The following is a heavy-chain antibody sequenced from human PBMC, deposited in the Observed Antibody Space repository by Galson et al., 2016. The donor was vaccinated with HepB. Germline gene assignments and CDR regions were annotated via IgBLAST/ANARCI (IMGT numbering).Heavy chain of an antibody. CDR3: ARDGEYYYGSGSYAET. D-gene: IGHD3-10*01. J-gene: IGHJ5*02. Sequence: SPRLSCATAGFSVSSNYMSWVPQAPGKGLQWVSVIFSGGSTYYADSVKGRVTISRDNSKNTLHLQMNSLRAEDTAVYYCARDGEYYYGSGSYAETWGQGTLVTVSS. CDR2: IFSGGST. V-gene: IGHV3-53*01. CDR1: GFSVSSNY.